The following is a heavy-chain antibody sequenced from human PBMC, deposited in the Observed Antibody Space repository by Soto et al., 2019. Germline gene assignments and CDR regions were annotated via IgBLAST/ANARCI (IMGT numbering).Heavy chain of an antibody. CDR3: ATAPYDFWSGYYALELDAFDI. D-gene: IGHD3-3*01. J-gene: IGHJ3*02. CDR2: ISAYNGNT. Sequence: GASVKVSCKASGYTFTSYGISWVRQAPGQGLEWMGWISAYNGNTSYAQKLQGRVTMTTDTSTSTAYMELRSLRSDDTAVYYCATAPYDFWSGYYALELDAFDIWGQGTMVTVSS. V-gene: IGHV1-18*04. CDR1: GYTFTSYG.